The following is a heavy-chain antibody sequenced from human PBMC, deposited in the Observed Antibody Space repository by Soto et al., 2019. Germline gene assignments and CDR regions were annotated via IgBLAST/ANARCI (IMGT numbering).Heavy chain of an antibody. CDR2: MNPNSGNT. V-gene: IGHV1-8*01. Sequence: KKSGASVKVSCKASGYTFTSYDINWVRQATGQGLEWMGWMNPNSGNTGYAQKFQGRDTMTRNTSISTAYMELSSLRSEDTAVYYCARAPEGRTMRDYYMDVWGKGTTVTVSS. J-gene: IGHJ6*03. D-gene: IGHD3-22*01. CDR3: ARAPEGRTMRDYYMDV. CDR1: GYTFTSYD.